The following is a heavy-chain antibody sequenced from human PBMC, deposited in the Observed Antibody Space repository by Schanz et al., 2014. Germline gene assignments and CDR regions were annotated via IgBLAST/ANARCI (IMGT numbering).Heavy chain of an antibody. CDR1: GFNFGSHG. CDR2: ISYDGSKK. J-gene: IGHJ4*02. D-gene: IGHD2-8*02. Sequence: VQLVESGGGLVQPGGSLRLSCAASGFNFGSHGMHWVRQAPGKGLEWVGVISYDGSKKSYADSVKGRFTISRDNSKGALYLQMSSLRAEDTAVYYCAKSLESCPGGRCSRGYFDYWGQGTLVTVSS. CDR3: AKSLESCPGGRCSRGYFDY. V-gene: IGHV3-33*06.